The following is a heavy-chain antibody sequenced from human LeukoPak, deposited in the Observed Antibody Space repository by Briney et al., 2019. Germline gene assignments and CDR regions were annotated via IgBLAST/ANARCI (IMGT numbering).Heavy chain of an antibody. CDR3: ARDPPGYSGYVLGY. J-gene: IGHJ4*02. CDR1: GGTFSSYA. CDR2: INPNSGGT. Sequence: ASVKVSCKASGGTFSSYAISWVRQAPGQGLEWMGWINPNSGGTNYAQKFQGRVTMTRDTSISTAYMELSRLRSDDTAVYYCARDPPGYSGYVLGYWGQGTLVTVSS. V-gene: IGHV1-2*02. D-gene: IGHD5-12*01.